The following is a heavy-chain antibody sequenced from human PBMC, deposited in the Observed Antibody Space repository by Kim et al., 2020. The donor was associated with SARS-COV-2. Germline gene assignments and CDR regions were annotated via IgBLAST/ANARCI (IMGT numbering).Heavy chain of an antibody. Sequence: GGSLRLSCAASGFTFSRYAMSWVRQAPGKGLEWVSIIWSAGDTTYYSDSVKGRFTISRDNSKNTLSLQMNSLRADDTAVYYCATLGDPALSPDYWGQGTLVSVSS. V-gene: IGHV3-23*03. CDR1: GFTFSRYA. CDR3: ATLGDPALSPDY. CDR2: IWSAGDTT. J-gene: IGHJ4*02. D-gene: IGHD1-26*01.